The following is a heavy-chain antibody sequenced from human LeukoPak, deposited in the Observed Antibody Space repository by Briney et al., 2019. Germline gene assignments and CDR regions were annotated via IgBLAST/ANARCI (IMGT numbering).Heavy chain of an antibody. CDR2: IIPIFGTA. CDR1: GGTFSSYA. Sequence: SVKVSCKASGGTFSSYAISWVRQAPGQGLEWMGRIIPIFGTANYAQKFQGRVTITTDESTSTAYMELSSLRSKDTAVYYCVRVQDTVTHVRGRTNNWFDPWGQGTLVTVSS. V-gene: IGHV1-69*05. D-gene: IGHD4-17*01. CDR3: VRVQDTVTHVRGRTNNWFDP. J-gene: IGHJ5*02.